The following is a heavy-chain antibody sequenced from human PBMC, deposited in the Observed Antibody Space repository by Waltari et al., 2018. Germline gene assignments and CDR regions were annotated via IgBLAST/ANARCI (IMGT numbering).Heavy chain of an antibody. D-gene: IGHD6-13*01. CDR2: IYYSGST. CDR1: GGSISSHY. CDR3: ARGFIAAAGPSRNYYYYGMDV. V-gene: IGHV4-59*11. J-gene: IGHJ6*02. Sequence: QVQLQESGPGLVKPSETLSLTCTVSGGSISSHYWSWIRQPPGKGLEWIGYIYYSGSTNYNPSLKSRVTISVDTSKNQFSLKLSSVTAADTAVYYCARGFIAAAGPSRNYYYYGMDVWGQGTTVTVSS.